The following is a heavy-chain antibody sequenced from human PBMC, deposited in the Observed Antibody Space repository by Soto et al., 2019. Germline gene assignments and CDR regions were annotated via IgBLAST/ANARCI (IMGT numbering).Heavy chain of an antibody. Sequence: SETLSLTCTVSGGSISSSSYYWGWIRQPPGKGLEWIGSIYYSGSTYYNPSLKSRITISVDTSKNQFSLKLSSVTAADTAVYYCARNSITMVRGAPDYWGQGTLVTVSS. CDR3: ARNSITMVRGAPDY. D-gene: IGHD3-10*01. V-gene: IGHV4-39*01. CDR2: IYYSGST. CDR1: GGSISSSSYY. J-gene: IGHJ4*02.